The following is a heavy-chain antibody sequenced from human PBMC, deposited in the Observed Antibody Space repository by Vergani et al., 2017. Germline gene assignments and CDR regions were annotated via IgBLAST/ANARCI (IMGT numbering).Heavy chain of an antibody. V-gene: IGHV3-30-3*01. J-gene: IGHJ4*02. Sequence: QVQLVESGGGVVQPGRSLRLSCAASGFTFSSYAMHWVRQAPGKGLEWVAVISYDGSNKYYAVCVKGRFTISRDNSKNTLYLKMNSLRAEDTAVYYCARVGYDSSSYYCEYWGQGTLVNVSS. CDR2: ISYDGSNK. CDR1: GFTFSSYA. D-gene: IGHD3-22*01. CDR3: ARVGYDSSSYYCEY.